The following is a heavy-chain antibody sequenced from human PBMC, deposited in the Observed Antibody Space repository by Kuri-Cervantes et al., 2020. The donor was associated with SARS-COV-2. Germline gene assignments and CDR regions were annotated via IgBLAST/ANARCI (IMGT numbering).Heavy chain of an antibody. D-gene: IGHD3-22*01. CDR1: GYTFTSYA. V-gene: IGHV1-2*02. Sequence: ASVKVSCKASGYTFTSYAMNWVRQAPGQGLEWMGWINPNSGGTNYAQKFQGRVTMTRDTSISTAYMELSRLRSDDTAVYYCARVFGYYDSSGYYDFDYWGQGTLVTVSS. CDR3: ARVFGYYDSSGYYDFDY. J-gene: IGHJ4*02. CDR2: INPNSGGT.